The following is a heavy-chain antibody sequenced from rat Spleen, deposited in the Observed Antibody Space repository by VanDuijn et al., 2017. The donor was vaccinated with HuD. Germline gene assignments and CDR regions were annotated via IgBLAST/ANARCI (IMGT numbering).Heavy chain of an antibody. CDR3: TTAPYDGSYYYYVMDA. CDR1: GFTFSDYG. D-gene: IGHD1-12*02. CDR2: ISYDGSST. Sequence: EVQLVESGGGLVQPGRSLKLSCAASGFTFSDYGMAWVRQAPTKGLEWVASISYDGSSTYYRDSVKGRFTISRDNAKSTLYLQMDSLRSEDTATYYCTTAPYDGSYYYYVMDAWGQGASVTVSS. V-gene: IGHV5-29*01. J-gene: IGHJ4*01.